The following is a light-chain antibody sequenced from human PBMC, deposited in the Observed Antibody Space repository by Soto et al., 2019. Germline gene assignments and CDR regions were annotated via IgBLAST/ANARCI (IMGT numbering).Light chain of an antibody. CDR3: VLYMGSGIGV. Sequence: QTVVTQEPSFSVSPGGTVTLTCGLSSGSVSTNYYPSWYQQTPGQAPRTLIYSTNTRSSGVPDRFSGSILGNKAALTITGAQAYDESDYYCVLYMGSGIGVFGGGTKLTVL. CDR1: SGSVSTNYY. J-gene: IGLJ3*02. V-gene: IGLV8-61*01. CDR2: STN.